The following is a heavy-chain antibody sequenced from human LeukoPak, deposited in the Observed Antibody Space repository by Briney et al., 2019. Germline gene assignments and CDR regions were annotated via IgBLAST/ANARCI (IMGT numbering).Heavy chain of an antibody. Sequence: PGGSLRLSCAASGFTFSSSGVSWVRQAPGKGLQWVSSISGSYDTTYYADSVKGRFTISRDNSKNTLYLQMNSLRAEDTAVYYCAKEKAFTMLIHWGQGTLVTVSS. CDR2: ISGSYDTT. V-gene: IGHV3-23*01. J-gene: IGHJ4*02. D-gene: IGHD3-10*01. CDR1: GFTFSSSG. CDR3: AKEKAFTMLIH.